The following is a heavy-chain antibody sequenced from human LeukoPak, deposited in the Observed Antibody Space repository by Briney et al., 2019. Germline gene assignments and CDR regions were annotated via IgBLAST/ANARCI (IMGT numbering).Heavy chain of an antibody. Sequence: GESLHISSQGFGYGFTSYWIGWARQVTGKGMEWMGVIYPGDSRIRYNPSFQGQVTISVDKSISAAYLQWVSLRASDIAMYYCACRDLTSTWSFPWGQGTLVTVSS. D-gene: IGHD6-13*01. CDR1: GYGFTSYW. J-gene: IGHJ5*02. CDR3: ACRDLTSTWSFP. V-gene: IGHV5-51*01. CDR2: IYPGDSRI.